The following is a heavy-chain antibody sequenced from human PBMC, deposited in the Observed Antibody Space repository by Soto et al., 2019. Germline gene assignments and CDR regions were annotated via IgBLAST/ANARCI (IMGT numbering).Heavy chain of an antibody. J-gene: IGHJ6*02. Sequence: ASVKVSCKASGYSFTSYYMHWVRQAPGQRLEWMGIINPSGGSTSYAQKFQGRVTMTRDTSTSTVYMELSSLRSEDTAVYYCARVKYCSGGSCYYGSPYYYYGMDVWGQGTTVTVSS. CDR3: ARVKYCSGGSCYYGSPYYYYGMDV. CDR1: GYSFTSYY. V-gene: IGHV1-46*03. CDR2: INPSGGST. D-gene: IGHD2-15*01.